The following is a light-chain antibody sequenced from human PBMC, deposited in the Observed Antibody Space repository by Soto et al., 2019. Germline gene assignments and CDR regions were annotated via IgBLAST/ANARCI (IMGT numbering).Light chain of an antibody. V-gene: IGKV1D-16*01. CDR2: SAS. J-gene: IGKJ5*01. CDR3: QQYYTYPVP. CDR1: QDIRSY. Sequence: DTQMTQSPSSLSASVGDRVTITCRARQDIRSYLAWPQQKPDKAHKSLIYSASSLQSGVPSRLSGSGSGPDVTLTISSLRPEDCATYYCQQYYTYPVPFGQGTRLEIK.